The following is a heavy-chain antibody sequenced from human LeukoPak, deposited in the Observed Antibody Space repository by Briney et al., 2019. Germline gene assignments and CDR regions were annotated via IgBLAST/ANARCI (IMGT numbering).Heavy chain of an antibody. CDR2: ISSSSSYI. CDR1: GFTFSSYS. CDR3: ARDQDLYCSGGSCYSTLDY. V-gene: IGHV3-21*01. D-gene: IGHD2-15*01. J-gene: IGHJ4*02. Sequence: GGSLRLSCAASGFTFSSYSMNWVRQAPGKGLEWVSSISSSSSYIYYADSVKGRFTISRDNAKNSLYLQMNSLRAEDTAVYYCARDQDLYCSGGSCYSTLDYWGQGTLVTVSS.